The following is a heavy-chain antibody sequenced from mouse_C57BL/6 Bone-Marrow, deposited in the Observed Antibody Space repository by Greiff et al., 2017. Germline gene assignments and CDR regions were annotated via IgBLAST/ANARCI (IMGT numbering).Heavy chain of an antibody. CDR1: GFTFSSYA. CDR3: ARGVYYDYDGYFDV. V-gene: IGHV5-4*03. Sequence: DVTLVESGGGLVKPGGSLKLSCAASGFTFSSYAMSWVRPTPETRLEWVATISDGGSYTYYPDNVKGRFTISRDNAKNNLYLQMSHLKSEDTAMYYCARGVYYDYDGYFDVWGTGTTVTVSS. D-gene: IGHD2-4*01. J-gene: IGHJ1*03. CDR2: ISDGGSYT.